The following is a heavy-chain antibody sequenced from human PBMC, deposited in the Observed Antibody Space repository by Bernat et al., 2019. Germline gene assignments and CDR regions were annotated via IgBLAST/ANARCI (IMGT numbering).Heavy chain of an antibody. CDR3: AKSEGAYSGCDHRGDAFDI. CDR1: GGSISSSSYY. V-gene: IGHV4-39*01. J-gene: IGHJ3*02. D-gene: IGHD5-12*01. CDR2: IYYSGST. Sequence: QLQLQESGPGLLQPSETLSLTCTVSGGSISSSSYYWGWIRQPPGKGLEWIGSIYYSGSTYYNPSLKSRVTISVDTSKNQFSLKLSSVTAADTAVYYCAKSEGAYSGCDHRGDAFDIWGQGTMVTVSS.